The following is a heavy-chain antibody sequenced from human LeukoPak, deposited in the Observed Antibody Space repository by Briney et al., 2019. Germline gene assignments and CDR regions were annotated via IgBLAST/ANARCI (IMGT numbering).Heavy chain of an antibody. CDR3: ARALIVAVTSHYYYGMDV. J-gene: IGHJ6*02. CDR1: GFTFSSYA. D-gene: IGHD1-26*01. CDR2: ISYDGSNK. V-gene: IGHV3-30-3*01. Sequence: GGSLRLSCAASGFTFSSYAMRWVRQAPGKGLEWVADISYDGSNKYYADSVKGRFTISRDNSKNTLYLQMNSLRAEDTAVYYCARALIVAVTSHYYYGMDVWGQGTTVTVSS.